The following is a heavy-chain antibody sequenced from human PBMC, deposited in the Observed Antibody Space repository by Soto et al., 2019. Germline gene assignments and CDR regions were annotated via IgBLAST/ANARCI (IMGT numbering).Heavy chain of an antibody. D-gene: IGHD3-22*01. CDR3: TSTTAYYYDSSGYYYVEGDYFDY. J-gene: IGHJ4*02. CDR1: GFTFGDYA. CDR2: IRSKAYGGTT. Sequence: GGSLRLSCTASGFTFGDYAMSWFRQAPGKGLEWVGFIRSKAYGGTTEYAASVKGRFTISRDDSKSIAYLQMNSLKTEDTAVYYCTSTTAYYYDSSGYYYVEGDYFDYWGQGT. V-gene: IGHV3-49*03.